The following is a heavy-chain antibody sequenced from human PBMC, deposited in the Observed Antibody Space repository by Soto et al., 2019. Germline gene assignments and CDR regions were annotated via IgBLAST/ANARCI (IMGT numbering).Heavy chain of an antibody. D-gene: IGHD4-17*01. CDR2: ISAYNGNT. J-gene: IGHJ5*02. CDR3: ARKIDYVGFDP. V-gene: IGHV1-18*01. Sequence: ASVKVSCKASGYTFTNYNINWVRQAPGQGLEWMGWISAYNGNTNYAQKLQGRVTMTTDTSTSTAYMGLRSLSSDDTTVYYCARKIDYVGFDPWGQGTLVTVSS. CDR1: GYTFTNYN.